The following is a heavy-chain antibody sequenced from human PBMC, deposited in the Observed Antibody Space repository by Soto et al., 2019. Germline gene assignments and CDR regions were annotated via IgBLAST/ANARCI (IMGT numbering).Heavy chain of an antibody. J-gene: IGHJ6*02. CDR3: ARGGNNTHYYYYGMDV. Sequence: GGSLRLSCAASGFTFSSYAMHWVRQAPGKGLEWVAVISYDGSNKYYADSVKGRFTISRDNSKNTLYLQMNSLRAEDTAVYYCARGGNNTHYYYYGMDVWGQGTTVTVSS. D-gene: IGHD1-1*01. CDR2: ISYDGSNK. V-gene: IGHV3-30-3*01. CDR1: GFTFSSYA.